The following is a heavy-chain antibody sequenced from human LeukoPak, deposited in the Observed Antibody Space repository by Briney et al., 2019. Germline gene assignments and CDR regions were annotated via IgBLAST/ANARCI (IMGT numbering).Heavy chain of an antibody. Sequence: SETLSLTCTVSGGSISSYYWSWIRQPPGKGLEWIGYIYYIGNTNYNPSLKSRVTISVDTSKIQFSLKLRSVTAADTAVYYCARGLRYSRYFDYWRQGIPVTVSA. V-gene: IGHV4-59*01. D-gene: IGHD3-9*01. J-gene: IGHJ4*02. CDR1: GGSISSYY. CDR3: ARGLRYSRYFDY. CDR2: IYYIGNT.